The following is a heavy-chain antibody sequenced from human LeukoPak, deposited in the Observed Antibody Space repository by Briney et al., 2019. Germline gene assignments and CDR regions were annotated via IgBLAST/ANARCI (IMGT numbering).Heavy chain of an antibody. CDR1: GFTFSIYS. D-gene: IGHD3-16*02. CDR3: ARDRGYDYVWGSYRSLDY. Sequence: GGSLRLSCAASGFTFSIYSMNWVRQAPGKGLEWVSSISSSSSYIYYADSVKGRFTISRDNAKNSLYLQMNSLRAEDTAVYYCARDRGYDYVWGSYRSLDYWGQGTLVTVSS. J-gene: IGHJ4*02. CDR2: ISSSSSYI. V-gene: IGHV3-21*01.